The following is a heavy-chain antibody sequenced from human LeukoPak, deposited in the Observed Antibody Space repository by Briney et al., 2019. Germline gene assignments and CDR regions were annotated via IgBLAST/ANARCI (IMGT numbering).Heavy chain of an antibody. CDR3: ARKVSPPLGYYGMDV. V-gene: IGHV1-69*13. J-gene: IGHJ6*02. CDR1: GGTFSSYA. Sequence: SVKVSCKASGGTFSSYAISWVRQAPGQGLEWMGGIIPILGTANYAQKFQGRVTITADESTSTAYMELSSLRSEDTAVYYCARKVSPPLGYYGMDVWGQGTTVTVSS. CDR2: IIPILGTA. D-gene: IGHD5/OR15-5a*01.